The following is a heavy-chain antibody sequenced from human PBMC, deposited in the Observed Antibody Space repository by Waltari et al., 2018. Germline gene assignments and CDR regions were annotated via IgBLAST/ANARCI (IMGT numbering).Heavy chain of an antibody. CDR1: GGYIRNYY. CDR3: ARGPYCGGDCYLDS. Sequence: QVHLQESGPGLVKPSETLSLNCSCSGGYIRNYYWSWIRQPAGKGPEWIGRIYSSGTTDYNPSLKSRVTMSVDTPKNEFSLNLASVTAADTAVYYCARGPYCGGDCYLDSWGQGTLVTVSS. V-gene: IGHV4-4*07. J-gene: IGHJ4*02. CDR2: IYSSGTT. D-gene: IGHD2-21*01.